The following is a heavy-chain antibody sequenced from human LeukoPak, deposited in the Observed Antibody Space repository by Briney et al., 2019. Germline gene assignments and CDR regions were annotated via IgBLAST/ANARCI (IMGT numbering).Heavy chain of an antibody. CDR3: AREAGSSWGLDY. CDR2: ISGYNGNT. V-gene: IGHV1-18*01. D-gene: IGHD6-13*01. CDR1: GYTFNNYG. J-gene: IGHJ4*02. Sequence: ASVKVSCKASGYTFNNYGVSWERQAPGQGLEWMGWISGYNGNTNYAQKLQGRVTMTTDTSTSTAYMELRSLTSDDTAVYYCAREAGSSWGLDYWGQGTLVTVSS.